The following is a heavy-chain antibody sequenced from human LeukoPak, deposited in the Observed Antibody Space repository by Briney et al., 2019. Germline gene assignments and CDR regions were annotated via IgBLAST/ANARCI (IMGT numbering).Heavy chain of an antibody. Sequence: PGGSLRLSCAASGFTFSSYAMSWVRQAPGKGLEWVSAITGGGGSTYYADSVKGRFTISRDNSKNTLYLQMNSLRAEDTAVYYCAKDRSYSGFSGRGAYLDYWGQGTLVTVSS. CDR3: AKDRSYSGFSGRGAYLDY. CDR2: ITGGGGST. D-gene: IGHD3-10*01. J-gene: IGHJ4*02. V-gene: IGHV3-23*01. CDR1: GFTFSSYA.